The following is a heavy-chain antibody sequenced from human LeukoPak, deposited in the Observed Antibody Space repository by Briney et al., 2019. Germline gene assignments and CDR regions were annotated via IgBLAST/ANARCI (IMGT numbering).Heavy chain of an antibody. V-gene: IGHV3-7*01. CDR1: GFTFSSYL. CDR2: IKQDGSEK. CDR3: ARDHPYSSSSDY. Sequence: GGSLRLSCAASGFTFSSYLMSWVRQAPGKGLEWVANIKQDGSEKYYVDSVKGRFTISRDNAKNSLYLQMNSLRAEDTAVYYCARDHPYSSSSDYWGQGTLVTVSS. D-gene: IGHD6-13*01. J-gene: IGHJ4*02.